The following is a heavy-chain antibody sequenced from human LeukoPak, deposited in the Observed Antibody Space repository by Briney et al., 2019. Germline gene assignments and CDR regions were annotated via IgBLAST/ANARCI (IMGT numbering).Heavy chain of an antibody. CDR3: AREVPYSSSSHWFDP. D-gene: IGHD6-6*01. CDR2: VSDSGTT. CDR1: GGSISSYY. V-gene: IGHV4-59*01. Sequence: SETLSLTCTVSGGSISSYYWSWIRQPPGKGLEWFGYVSDSGTTNYNPSLKSRVTISVDTSKIQFSLKLSSVTAADTAVYYCAREVPYSSSSHWFDPWGQGTLVTVSS. J-gene: IGHJ5*02.